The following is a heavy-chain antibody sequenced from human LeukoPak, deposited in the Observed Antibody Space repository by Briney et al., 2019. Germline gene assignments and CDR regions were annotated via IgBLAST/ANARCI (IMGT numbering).Heavy chain of an antibody. CDR3: ARDARVVLDY. CDR2: MNLDGSEK. J-gene: IGHJ4*02. Sequence: GGSLRLSCTASGFTFSSYWMSWVRQAPGKGLEWVANMNLDGSEKYYVNSVKGRFTISRDSAKNSLFLQMNSLRAENTAVYYCARDARVVLDYWGLGTLVTVSS. V-gene: IGHV3-7*01. D-gene: IGHD3-3*02. CDR1: GFTFSSYW.